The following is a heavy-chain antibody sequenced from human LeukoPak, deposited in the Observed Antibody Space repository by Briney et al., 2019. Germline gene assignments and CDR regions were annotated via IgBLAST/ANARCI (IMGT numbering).Heavy chain of an antibody. J-gene: IGHJ6*02. CDR2: IWYDGSEK. D-gene: IGHD6-13*01. V-gene: IGHV3-33*01. Sequence: GGSLRLSCAASGFPLRNYGIHWVRQAPGRGLEWVTLIWYDGSEKYYADSVKDRFTISRDNSKHMVFLQMNTLRADDTAVYYCVRDSMAAAGTWYFYAMDVWGQGTTVTVSS. CDR3: VRDSMAAAGTWYFYAMDV. CDR1: GFPLRNYG.